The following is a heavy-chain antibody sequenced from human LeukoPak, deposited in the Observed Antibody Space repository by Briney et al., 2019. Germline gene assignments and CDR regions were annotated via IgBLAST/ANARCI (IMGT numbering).Heavy chain of an antibody. CDR1: GITLSNYG. CDR2: ISDSGGNT. CDR3: AKRGVVIRVILVGFHKEAYYFES. J-gene: IGHJ4*02. D-gene: IGHD3/OR15-3a*01. V-gene: IGHV3-23*01. Sequence: GGSLRLSCAVSGITLSNYGMSWVRQAPGKGLEWVAGISDSGGNTKYADSVKGRFTISRDNPKNTLYLQMNSLRAEDTAVYFCAKRGVVIRVILVGFHKEAYYFESWGQGTQVTVSS.